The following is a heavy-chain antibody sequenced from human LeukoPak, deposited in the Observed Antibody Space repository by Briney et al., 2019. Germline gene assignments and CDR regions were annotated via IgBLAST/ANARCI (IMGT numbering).Heavy chain of an antibody. CDR2: IKSKTDGRTT. J-gene: IGHJ4*02. CDR3: TTLYGSGSYCDY. Sequence: GGSLRLSCAASGFTFCNAWMSGVRQAPGEGRGWVGRIKSKTDGRTTDYAPPVKGRFTISRDDSKNTLYLQMNSLKTEDTAVYYCTTLYGSGSYCDYWGQGTLVTVSS. D-gene: IGHD3-10*01. V-gene: IGHV3-15*01. CDR1: GFTFCNAW.